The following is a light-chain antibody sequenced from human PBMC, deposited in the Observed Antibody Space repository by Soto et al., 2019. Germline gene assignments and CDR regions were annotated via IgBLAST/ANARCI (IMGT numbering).Light chain of an antibody. CDR3: CSYAGSHTWV. J-gene: IGLJ3*02. CDR2: AVS. CDR1: SSDVGGYNF. Sequence: QLVLTQPRSVSGSPGQSVTISCTGTSSDVGGYNFVSWYQQHPGTAPKLMIYAVSQRPSGVPDRFSGSKSGNTASLTISGLQAEDEADYYCCSYAGSHTWVFGGGTKLTVL. V-gene: IGLV2-11*01.